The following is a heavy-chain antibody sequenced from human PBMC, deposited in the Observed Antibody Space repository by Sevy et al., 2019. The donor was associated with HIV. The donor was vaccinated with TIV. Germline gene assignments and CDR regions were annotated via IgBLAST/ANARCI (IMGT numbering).Heavy chain of an antibody. J-gene: IGHJ4*02. D-gene: IGHD1-1*01. CDR1: GASMSSYY. CDR3: ARGRSNFRY. Sequence: ETLSLTCTLSGASMSSYYWSWIRQPPGRGLEWIGYISDTGNTNFNPSLKSRVTISLDTSKTQFSLRVSSVTAADTAVYYCARGRSNFRYWGQGTLVTVSS. CDR2: ISDTGNT. V-gene: IGHV4-59*13.